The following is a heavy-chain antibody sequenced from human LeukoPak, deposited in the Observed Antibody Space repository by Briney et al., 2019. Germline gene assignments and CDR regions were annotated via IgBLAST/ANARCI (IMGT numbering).Heavy chain of an antibody. CDR3: ARMGGYNLYYYYGMDV. J-gene: IGHJ6*02. D-gene: IGHD5-24*01. CDR1: GFTFSSYA. Sequence: PGGSLRPSCAASGFTFSSYAMHWVRQAPGKGLKWVAVISYDGSNRYYADSVKGRFTISRDTSKNTLYLQMNSLRAEDTAVYYCARMGGYNLYYYYGMDVWGQGTTVTVSS. CDR2: ISYDGSNR. V-gene: IGHV3-30*04.